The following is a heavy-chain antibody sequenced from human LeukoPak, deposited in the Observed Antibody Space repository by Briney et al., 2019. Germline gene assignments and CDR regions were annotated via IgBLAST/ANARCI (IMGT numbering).Heavy chain of an antibody. Sequence: GESLKISCKASGYSFTNFWIGWVRQMPGKDLEWMGIIYPGDSDPRYSPSFQGQVTISADKSINTAYLQWSSLKASDTAMSYCARLRDGYCISITCYGYFDYWGQGSLVTVSS. J-gene: IGHJ4*02. CDR3: ARLRDGYCISITCYGYFDY. V-gene: IGHV5-51*01. D-gene: IGHD2-2*03. CDR1: GYSFTNFW. CDR2: IYPGDSDP.